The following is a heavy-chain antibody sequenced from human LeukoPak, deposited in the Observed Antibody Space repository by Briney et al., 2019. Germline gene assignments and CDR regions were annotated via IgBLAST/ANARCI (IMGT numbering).Heavy chain of an antibody. CDR3: ARDSGIAARQKYFDY. D-gene: IGHD6-6*01. J-gene: IGHJ4*02. Sequence: SVKVSCKASGGTFSSYAISWVRRAPGQGLEWMGRIIPIFGTANYAQKFQGRVTITTDESTSTAYMELSSLRSEDTAVYYCARDSGIAARQKYFDYWGQGTLVTVSS. CDR2: IIPIFGTA. V-gene: IGHV1-69*05. CDR1: GGTFSSYA.